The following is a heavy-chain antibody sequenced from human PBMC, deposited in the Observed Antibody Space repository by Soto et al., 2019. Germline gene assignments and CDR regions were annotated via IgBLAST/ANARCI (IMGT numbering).Heavy chain of an antibody. CDR3: ARLEAFGVLGAVAGIYYYYGMDV. J-gene: IGHJ6*02. CDR2: IIPIFGTA. V-gene: IGHV1-69*13. D-gene: IGHD6-19*01. Sequence: GASVKVSCKASGGTFSSYAISWVRQAPGQGLEWMGGIIPIFGTANYAQKFQGRVTITADESTSTAYMELSSLRSEDTAVYYCARLEAFGVLGAVAGIYYYYGMDVWGQGTTVTVSS. CDR1: GGTFSSYA.